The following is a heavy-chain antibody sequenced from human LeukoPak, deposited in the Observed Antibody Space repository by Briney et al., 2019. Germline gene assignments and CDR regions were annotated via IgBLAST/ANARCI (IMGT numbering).Heavy chain of an antibody. CDR3: ARLVVPAAPFDY. V-gene: IGHV4-39*01. D-gene: IGHD2-2*01. CDR1: GGSISSSSYY. CDR2: IYYSGST. J-gene: IGHJ4*02. Sequence: SETLSLTCTVSGGSISSSSYYWGWIRQPPGKGLEWIGSIYYSGSTYYNPSLKSRVTISVDTSKNRFSLKLSSVTAADTAVYYCARLVVPAAPFDYWGQGTLVTVSS.